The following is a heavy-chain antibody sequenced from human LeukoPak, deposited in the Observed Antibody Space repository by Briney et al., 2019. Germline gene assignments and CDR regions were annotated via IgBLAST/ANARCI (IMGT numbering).Heavy chain of an antibody. V-gene: IGHV3-30-3*01. CDR3: ARDGGYCSSTSCQYYFDY. J-gene: IGHJ4*02. CDR1: GFTFSSYA. Sequence: GGSLRLSCAASGFTFSSYAMHWVRQAPGKGLEWVAVISYDGSNKYCADSVKGRFTISRDNSKNTLYLQMNSLRAEDTAVYYCARDGGYCSSTSCQYYFDYWGQGTLVTVSS. CDR2: ISYDGSNK. D-gene: IGHD2-2*01.